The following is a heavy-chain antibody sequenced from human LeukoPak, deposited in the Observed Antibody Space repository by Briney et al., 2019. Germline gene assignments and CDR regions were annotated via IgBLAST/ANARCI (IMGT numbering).Heavy chain of an antibody. CDR3: ARDPESIAAAGTLPYFPIDY. D-gene: IGHD6-13*01. Sequence: GRSLRLSCAASGFTFSSYAMHWVRQAPGKGLEWVAVISYDGSNKYYADSVKGRFTIPRDNSKNTLYLQMNSLRAEDTAVYYCARDPESIAAAGTLPYFPIDYWGQGTLVTVSS. V-gene: IGHV3-30-3*01. CDR2: ISYDGSNK. J-gene: IGHJ4*02. CDR1: GFTFSSYA.